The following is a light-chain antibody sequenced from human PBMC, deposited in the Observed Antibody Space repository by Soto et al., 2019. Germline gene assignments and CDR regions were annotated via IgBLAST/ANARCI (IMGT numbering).Light chain of an antibody. CDR2: LGS. J-gene: IGKJ4*01. CDR1: QSLLHSNGYNY. Sequence: DLVMTQSPLSLPVTPGDPASISCRSSQSLLHSNGYNYLDWYLQKPGQSPQLLIYLGSNRASGVPDRCSGSGAGTDFTLKISRGEAEDVGVYYCMQALQTPLTFGGGTKVAIK. CDR3: MQALQTPLT. V-gene: IGKV2-28*01.